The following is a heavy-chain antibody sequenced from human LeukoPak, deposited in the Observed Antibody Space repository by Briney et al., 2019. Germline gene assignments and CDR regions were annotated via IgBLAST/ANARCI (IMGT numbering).Heavy chain of an antibody. Sequence: GGSLRLSCAASGFTFSSYWMSWVRQAPGKGLEWVANIKQDGSEKYYVDSVKGRFTISRDNAKNSLYLQMNSLRAEDTAVYYCAVGWTKGYFDYWGQGTLVTVSS. V-gene: IGHV3-7*01. J-gene: IGHJ4*02. D-gene: IGHD1-26*01. CDR1: GFTFSSYW. CDR3: AVGWTKGYFDY. CDR2: IKQDGSEK.